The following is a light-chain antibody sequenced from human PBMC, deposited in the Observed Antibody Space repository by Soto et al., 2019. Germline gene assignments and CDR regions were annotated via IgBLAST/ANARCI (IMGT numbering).Light chain of an antibody. Sequence: DIQLTQSPSFLSASVGDRVTITFRASQDINTYLAWYQQKPGKAPKLLIFAASTLQNGVPSRFSGSGSGTEVTVTITSLQPEDFAPYYGQQRKSYPIPFGQGTRLDIK. V-gene: IGKV1-9*01. CDR2: AAS. J-gene: IGKJ5*01. CDR3: QQRKSYPIP. CDR1: QDINTY.